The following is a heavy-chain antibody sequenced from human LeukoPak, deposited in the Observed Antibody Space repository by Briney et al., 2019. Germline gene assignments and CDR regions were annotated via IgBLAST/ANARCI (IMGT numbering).Heavy chain of an antibody. V-gene: IGHV3-7*01. CDR2: IKEDGTEE. CDR1: GFNVKYHW. CDR3: VRGGWEFDY. D-gene: IGHD1-26*01. J-gene: IGHJ4*02. Sequence: GGTLRLSCAASGFNVKYHWMSWVRQAPGKGLEWVAHIKEDGTEEYYVDFVKGRVTISKDDAKSFLFLQMNRLTAEDTALYYCVRGGWEFDYWGQGTLVIVSS.